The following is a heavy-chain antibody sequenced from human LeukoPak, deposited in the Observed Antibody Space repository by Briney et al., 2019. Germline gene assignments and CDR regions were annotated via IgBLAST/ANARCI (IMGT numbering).Heavy chain of an antibody. CDR3: ARAGRGTLDY. D-gene: IGHD1-14*01. J-gene: IGHJ4*02. CDR1: GYSISSGYY. Sequence: SETLSLTCTVSGYSISSGYYWGCLRQPPGKGLEWIANIFHSGSTYYNPSLKNRVTISVDTSKNHFSLKLSSVTAADTAVYYCARAGRGTLDYWGQGTLVTVSS. V-gene: IGHV4-38-2*02. CDR2: IFHSGST.